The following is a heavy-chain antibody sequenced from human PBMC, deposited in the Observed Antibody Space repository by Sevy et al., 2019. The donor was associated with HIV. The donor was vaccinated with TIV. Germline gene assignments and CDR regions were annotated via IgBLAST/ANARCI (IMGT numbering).Heavy chain of an antibody. D-gene: IGHD2-21*02. CDR1: GFTFSGYA. CDR2: ISYDGSNK. V-gene: IGHV3-30*04. CDR3: ASTRVTFVDY. J-gene: IGHJ4*02. Sequence: GGSLRLSCAASGFTFSGYAMHWVRQAPGKGLEWVAVISYDGSNKYYADSVKGRFTISRDNSKNTLYLQMNSLRAEDTAVYYCASTRVTFVDYWGQGTLVTVSS.